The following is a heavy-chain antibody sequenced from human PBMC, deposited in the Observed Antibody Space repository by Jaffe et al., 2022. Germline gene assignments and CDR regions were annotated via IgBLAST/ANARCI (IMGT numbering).Heavy chain of an antibody. V-gene: IGHV4-39*01. J-gene: IGHJ4*02. CDR1: GGSISSSSYY. CDR2: IYYSGST. CDR3: ARQERRRGIAVAGLEFGY. D-gene: IGHD6-19*01. Sequence: QLQLQESGPGLVKPSETLSLTCTVSGGSISSSSYYWGWIRQPPGKGLEWIGSIYYSGSTYYNPSLKSRVTISVDTSKNQFSLKLSSVTAADTAVYYCARQERRRGIAVAGLEFGYWGQGTLVTVSS.